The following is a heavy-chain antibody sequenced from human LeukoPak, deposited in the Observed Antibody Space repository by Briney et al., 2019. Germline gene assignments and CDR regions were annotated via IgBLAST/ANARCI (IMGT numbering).Heavy chain of an antibody. V-gene: IGHV3-11*01. CDR1: GFTFSDYY. Sequence: GGSLRLSCAASGFTFSDYYMNWIRQAPGKGLEYIAHISQSGADVSYADSVKGRFTVSRDNAKNSVFLQMNSLTAEDTAVYYCASVARLLADWGQGTLVTVSS. D-gene: IGHD3-9*01. CDR3: ASVARLLAD. J-gene: IGHJ4*02. CDR2: ISQSGADV.